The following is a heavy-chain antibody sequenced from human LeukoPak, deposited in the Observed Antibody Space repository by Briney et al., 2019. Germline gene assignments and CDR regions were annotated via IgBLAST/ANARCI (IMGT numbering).Heavy chain of an antibody. CDR2: ISYDGSNK. CDR3: AKVFTGTIDY. Sequence: GGSLRLSCAASGFXFSSYGIHWVRQAPGKGLEWVAVISYDGSNKYYADSVKGRFTISRDNSKNTLYLQMNSLRAEDTAVYYCAKVFTGTIDYWGQGTLVTVSS. D-gene: IGHD1-1*01. J-gene: IGHJ4*02. CDR1: GFXFSSYG. V-gene: IGHV3-30*18.